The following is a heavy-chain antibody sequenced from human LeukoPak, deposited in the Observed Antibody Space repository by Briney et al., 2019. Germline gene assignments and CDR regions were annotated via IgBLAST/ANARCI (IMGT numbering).Heavy chain of an antibody. CDR1: GFTFSSYD. D-gene: IGHD6-19*01. CDR2: ISYDESNT. J-gene: IGHJ4*02. V-gene: IGHV3-30*18. Sequence: GGSLRLSCTVSGFTFSSYDMHWVRQAPGKGLEWVAVISYDESNTYYADSVKGRFTISRDNSKNTLYLQMNSLRPEDTAVYYCAKRYVSGWYYFDYWGQGTLVTGSS. CDR3: AKRYVSGWYYFDY.